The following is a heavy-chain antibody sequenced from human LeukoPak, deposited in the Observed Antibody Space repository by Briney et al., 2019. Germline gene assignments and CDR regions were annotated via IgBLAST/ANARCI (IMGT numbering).Heavy chain of an antibody. CDR2: ISSSSRTI. D-gene: IGHD2-15*01. J-gene: IGHJ3*02. CDR1: GFTFSSYS. Sequence: GGSLRLSCAASGFTFSSYSMNWVRQAPGKGLGWVSYISSSSRTIYYADSVKGRFTISRDNAKNSLYMQMNSLRAEDAAVYYCARLYCSGGSCYSGDVFDIWGQGTMVTVSS. CDR3: ARLYCSGGSCYSGDVFDI. V-gene: IGHV3-48*04.